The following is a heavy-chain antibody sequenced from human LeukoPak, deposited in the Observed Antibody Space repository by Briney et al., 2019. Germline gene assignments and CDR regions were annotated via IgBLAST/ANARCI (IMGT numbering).Heavy chain of an antibody. Sequence: GGSLRLSCAVSGFTFSYYEMNWVRQAPGKGLEWVSYISSSGSTIYYAASVKGRFTISRDNAKNSLYLQMNRLRAEDTAVYYCARERQLERLAFGKEGSAFDYWGQGTLVTVSS. V-gene: IGHV3-48*03. CDR2: ISSSGSTI. CDR1: GFTFSYYE. CDR3: ARERQLERLAFGKEGSAFDY. J-gene: IGHJ4*02. D-gene: IGHD1-1*01.